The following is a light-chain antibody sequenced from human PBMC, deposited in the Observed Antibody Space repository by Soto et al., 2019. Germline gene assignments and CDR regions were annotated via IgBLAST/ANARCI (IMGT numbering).Light chain of an antibody. J-gene: IGKJ5*01. CDR3: QQYYSTLIT. V-gene: IGKV4-1*01. CDR1: QSVLYSSNNKNC. CDR2: WAS. Sequence: DIVMTQSPDSLAVSLGERATINCKSSQSVLYSSNNKNCLAWYKQKPGQPPKLLISWASTRESGVPDRFSGSGSGTNFTLTISSLQAEDVAFYYCQQYYSTLITFGQGTRLEIK.